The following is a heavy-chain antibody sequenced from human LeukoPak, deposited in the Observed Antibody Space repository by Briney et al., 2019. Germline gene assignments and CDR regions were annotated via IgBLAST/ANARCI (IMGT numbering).Heavy chain of an antibody. CDR3: ARDLRVVRVPAANDGPAYNWFDP. V-gene: IGHV3-23*01. J-gene: IGHJ5*02. CDR1: GFTFSKYA. CDR2: INDRGTGT. Sequence: PGGSLRLSCAASGFTFSKYAMSWVRQAPGKGLEWVSTINDRGTGTYYADSVKGRFTISRDNSKNSLYLQMNSLRAEDTAVYYCARDLRVVRVPAANDGPAYNWFDPWGQGTLVTVSS. D-gene: IGHD2-2*01.